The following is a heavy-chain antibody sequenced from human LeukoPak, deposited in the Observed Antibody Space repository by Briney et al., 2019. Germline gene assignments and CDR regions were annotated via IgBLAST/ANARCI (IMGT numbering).Heavy chain of an antibody. CDR1: DFTFA. Sequence: GGSLRLSCVVSDFTFAVSWVRQAPGRGLEWISTINGRGDDSFHADSAKGRFTISRDTTKNTLYLRMSSLRAADTAMYFCVRMRGPERRHCFDYWSQGALLIVSS. CDR2: INGRGDDS. CDR3: VRMRGPERRHCFDY. D-gene: IGHD2-2*01. J-gene: IGHJ4*02. V-gene: IGHV3-23*01.